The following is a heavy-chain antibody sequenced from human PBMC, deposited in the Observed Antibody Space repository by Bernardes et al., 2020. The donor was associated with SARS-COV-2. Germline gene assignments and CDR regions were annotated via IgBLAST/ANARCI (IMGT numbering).Heavy chain of an antibody. Sequence: ASVKVSCKVSGYTLPALSMHWVRQAPGQGLEWVGGFAPEDGETIYAQKFQGRVTMTEDTTDTAYMELSSLRSEDTAVYYCATAPTVVTPGWFDPWGQGTLVTVSS. CDR2: FAPEDGET. CDR1: GYTLPALS. CDR3: ATAPTVVTPGWFDP. V-gene: IGHV1-24*01. J-gene: IGHJ5*02. D-gene: IGHD4-17*01.